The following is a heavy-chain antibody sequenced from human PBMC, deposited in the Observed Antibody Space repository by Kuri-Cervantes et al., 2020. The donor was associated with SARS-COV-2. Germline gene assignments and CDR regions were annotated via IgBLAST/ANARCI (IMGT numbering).Heavy chain of an antibody. Sequence: SETLSLTCTVSGGSISSYYWSWIRQPAGKGLEWIGRIYTSGSTNYNPSLKSRVTMSVDTSKNQFSLKLSSVTAADTAVYYCARGLSDTYDYVWGSYRYTGGRYFDLWGRGTLVTVSS. CDR1: GGSISSYY. CDR2: IYTSGST. D-gene: IGHD3-16*02. V-gene: IGHV4-4*07. CDR3: ARGLSDTYDYVWGSYRYTGGRYFDL. J-gene: IGHJ2*01.